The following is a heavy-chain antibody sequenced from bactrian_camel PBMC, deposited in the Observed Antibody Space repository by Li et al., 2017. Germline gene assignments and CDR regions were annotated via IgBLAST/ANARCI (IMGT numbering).Heavy chain of an antibody. CDR1: RYTRTNYC. J-gene: IGHJ6*01. CDR2: IYSADGTT. D-gene: IGHD4*01. Sequence: QLVESGGGSVQAGGSLRLSCAGSRYTRTNYCMGWFRQTQGKEREGIASIYSADGTTHYADSVKGRFTISHDNAKKTLYLQVNSLKPEDTAMYYCAADCFAGTTIAPVDSGVWGQGTQVTVS. CDR3: AADCFAGTTIAPVDSGV. V-gene: IGHV3S63*01.